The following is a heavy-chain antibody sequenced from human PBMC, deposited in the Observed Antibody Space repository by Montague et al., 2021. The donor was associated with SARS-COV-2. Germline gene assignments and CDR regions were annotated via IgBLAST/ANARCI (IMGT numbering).Heavy chain of an antibody. CDR2: TYYRSKWYN. CDR3: ARIPVGSKYYFDF. CDR1: GDSVSSNIAT. Sequence: CAISGDSVSSNIATWNWIRQSPSRGLEWQGRTYYRSKWYNDYAESVKSRITIDPDTSKHQFSLHLNSVTPEDTAVYYCARIPVGSKYYFDFRGQGTLVTVSS. D-gene: IGHD2-2*01. J-gene: IGHJ4*02. V-gene: IGHV6-1*01.